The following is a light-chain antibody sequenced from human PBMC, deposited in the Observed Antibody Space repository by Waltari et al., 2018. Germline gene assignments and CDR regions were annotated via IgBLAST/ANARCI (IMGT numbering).Light chain of an antibody. J-gene: IGLJ2*01. CDR3: QAWDRSIVV. Sequence: SYELTQPPSVSVSPGQPASITCSADKSAAQFACWYQRKPGQSPVLVIYHDNKRPSGIPERFSGSNSGNTATLTISGTQAMDEAEYYCQAWDRSIVVFGGGTKLTVL. CDR2: HDN. CDR1: KSAAQF. V-gene: IGLV3-1*01.